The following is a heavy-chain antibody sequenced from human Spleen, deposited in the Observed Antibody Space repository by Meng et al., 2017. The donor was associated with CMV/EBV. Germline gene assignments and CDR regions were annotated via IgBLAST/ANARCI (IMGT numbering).Heavy chain of an antibody. CDR2: ISSSGSSV. J-gene: IGHJ6*02. CDR1: GFAFSTYA. CDR3: ARTGAGPEIDYSYGLDV. Sequence: GESLKISCAASGFAFSTYAMSWVRQAPGKGLECVSYISSSGSSVYYADSLKGRFTISRDNAKNSLFLQVNSLRAEDTATYYCARTGAGPEIDYSYGLDVWGQGTTVTVSS. D-gene: IGHD1-14*01. V-gene: IGHV3-11*01.